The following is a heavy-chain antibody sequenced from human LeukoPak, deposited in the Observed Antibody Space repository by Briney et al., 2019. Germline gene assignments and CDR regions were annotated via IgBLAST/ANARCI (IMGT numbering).Heavy chain of an antibody. D-gene: IGHD6-13*01. CDR2: ISAYNGNT. Sequence: GASVKVSCKASGYTFTSYGISWVRQAPGQGLEWMGWISAYNGNTNYAQKLQGRVTMTTDTSTSTAYMELRSLRSDDTAVYYCARSSVSSHSSSWYGWDYYGMDVWGQGTSVTVSS. CDR3: ARSSVSSHSSSWYGWDYYGMDV. CDR1: GYTFTSYG. V-gene: IGHV1-18*01. J-gene: IGHJ6*02.